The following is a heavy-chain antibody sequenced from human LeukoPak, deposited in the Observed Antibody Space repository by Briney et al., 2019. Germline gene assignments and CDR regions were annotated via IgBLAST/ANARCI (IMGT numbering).Heavy chain of an antibody. CDR1: GGTFSSYA. D-gene: IGHD4-17*01. V-gene: IGHV1-69*06. Sequence: SVKVSCKASGGTFSSYAISWVRQAPGQGLEWMGGIIPIFGTANYAQKLQGRVTITADKSTSTAYMELSSLRSEDTAVYYCARDLRSEAFDIWGQGTMVTVSS. J-gene: IGHJ3*02. CDR3: ARDLRSEAFDI. CDR2: IIPIFGTA.